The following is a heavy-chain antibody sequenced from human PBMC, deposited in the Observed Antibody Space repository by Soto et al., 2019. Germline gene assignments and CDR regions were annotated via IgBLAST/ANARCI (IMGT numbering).Heavy chain of an antibody. Sequence: QVQLVESGGGVVQPGRSLRLSCAASGFNFSSYVMHWVRQAPGKGLEWVAVIWYDGGNKYYEDSVKGRFTISRDNSKNTLYLQMNSLRAEDTAVHYCARDGQWLPRDGLRSSYYFDYWGQGTLVTVSS. CDR2: IWYDGGNK. CDR3: ARDGQWLPRDGLRSSYYFDY. CDR1: GFNFSSYV. J-gene: IGHJ4*02. D-gene: IGHD6-19*01. V-gene: IGHV3-33*01.